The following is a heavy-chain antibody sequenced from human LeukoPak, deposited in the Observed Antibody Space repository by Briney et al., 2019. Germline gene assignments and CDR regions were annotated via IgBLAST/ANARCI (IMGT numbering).Heavy chain of an antibody. D-gene: IGHD3-10*01. J-gene: IGHJ4*01. V-gene: IGHV3-30-3*01. CDR2: ISYDGSNK. CDR3: ARGRAGNYYNHNDY. CDR1: GFTFSSYA. Sequence: GGSLRLSCAASGFTFSSYAMHWVRQAPGKGLEWVAVISYDGSNKYYADSVKGRFTISRDNAKNTLYLQMNSLRAEDTAVYYCARGRAGNYYNHNDYWGQGTLVTVSS.